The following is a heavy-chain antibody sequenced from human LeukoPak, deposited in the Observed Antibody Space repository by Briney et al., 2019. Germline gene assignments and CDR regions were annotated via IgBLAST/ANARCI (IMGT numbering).Heavy chain of an antibody. Sequence: GGSLRLSCAASGFTFSSYAMSWVRQAPGKWLEWVSAISGSGGSTYYADSVKGRLTISRDNSKNTLYLQMNSLRAEDTAVYYYARVYSTIFGVVRNWFDPWGQGTLVTVSS. CDR3: ARVYSTIFGVVRNWFDP. J-gene: IGHJ5*02. CDR1: GFTFSSYA. V-gene: IGHV3-23*01. CDR2: ISGSGGST. D-gene: IGHD3-3*01.